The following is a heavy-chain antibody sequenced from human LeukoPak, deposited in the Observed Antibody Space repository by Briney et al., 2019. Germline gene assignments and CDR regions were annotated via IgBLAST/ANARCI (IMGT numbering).Heavy chain of an antibody. V-gene: IGHV4-34*01. CDR2: INHSGST. J-gene: IGHJ4*02. CDR1: GGSFSGYY. Sequence: SETLSLTCAVYGGSFSGYYWSWIRQPPGKGLEWIGEINHSGSTNYNPSLKSRVTISVDTSKNQFSRKLSSVTAADTAVYYCARDSSGWYPFDYWGQGTLDTVSS. D-gene: IGHD6-19*01. CDR3: ARDSSGWYPFDY.